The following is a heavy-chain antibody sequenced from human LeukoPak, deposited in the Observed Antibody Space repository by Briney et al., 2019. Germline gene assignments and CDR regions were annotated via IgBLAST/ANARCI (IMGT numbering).Heavy chain of an antibody. CDR3: AGRGIAVAGGFDY. Sequence: PSETLSLTCTVSGGSISGSSYYWGWIRQPPGKGLEWIGSIYYSGSTYYNPSLKSRVTISVDTSKNQFSLKLSSATAADTAVYYCAGRGIAVAGGFDYWGQGTLVTVSS. CDR2: IYYSGST. D-gene: IGHD6-13*01. J-gene: IGHJ4*02. CDR1: GGSISGSSYY. V-gene: IGHV4-39*01.